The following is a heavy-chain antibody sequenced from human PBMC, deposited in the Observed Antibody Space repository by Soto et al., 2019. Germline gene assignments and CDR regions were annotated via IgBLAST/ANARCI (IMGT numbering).Heavy chain of an antibody. D-gene: IGHD3-22*01. V-gene: IGHV3-30*04. CDR3: AKDGASYYDTSGRDDFDY. Sequence: QVQLVESGGGVVQPGRSLRLSCAASGFTFSSYAMHWVRQAPGKGLEWVALTSYDGRNKYYADFVKGRFTISRDNSKNTLYLQMNSLRADDTAVYYCAKDGASYYDTSGRDDFDYWGQGALVTISP. CDR2: TSYDGRNK. CDR1: GFTFSSYA. J-gene: IGHJ4*02.